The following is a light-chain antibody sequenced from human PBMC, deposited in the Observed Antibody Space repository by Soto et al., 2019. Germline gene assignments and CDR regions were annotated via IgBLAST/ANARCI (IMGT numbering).Light chain of an antibody. CDR2: EVS. V-gene: IGLV2-14*02. Sequence: QSALTQPASVSGSRGQSITISCTGTSSNVGSYNFVSWYRQYPGKAPELIIYEVSQRPSTFFNRFSGSKSGNTASLTISGLQSEDEGDYYCSAYTARSTLVFGGGTKLTVL. CDR1: SSNVGSYNF. J-gene: IGLJ3*02. CDR3: SAYTARSTLV.